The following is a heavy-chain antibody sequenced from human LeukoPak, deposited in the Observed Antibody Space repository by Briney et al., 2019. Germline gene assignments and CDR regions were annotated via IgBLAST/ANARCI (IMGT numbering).Heavy chain of an antibody. CDR3: AKVNGGYWALYYFDY. CDR1: GFTFSSYA. D-gene: IGHD1-26*01. Sequence: GGSLRLSCAASGFTFSSYAMSWVRQAPGKGLEWVSAISGSGGSTYYADSVKGRFTISRDNSKNTLYLQMNSLRAEDTAVYYCAKVNGGYWALYYFDYWGQGTLVTVSS. CDR2: ISGSGGST. J-gene: IGHJ4*02. V-gene: IGHV3-23*01.